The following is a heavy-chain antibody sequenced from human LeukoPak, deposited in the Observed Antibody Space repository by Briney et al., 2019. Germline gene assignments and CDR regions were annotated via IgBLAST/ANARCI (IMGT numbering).Heavy chain of an antibody. J-gene: IGHJ5*02. CDR1: GGSFSGYY. CDR3: ARGGYDFWSGYYTGIFWFDP. V-gene: IGHV4-34*01. Sequence: PSETLSLTCAVYGGSFSGYYWSWIRQPPGKGLEWIGEINHSGSTNYNPSLKSRVTISVDTSKNQFSLKLSSVTAADTAVYYCARGGYDFWSGYYTGIFWFDPWGEGTLVTVSS. D-gene: IGHD3-3*01. CDR2: INHSGST.